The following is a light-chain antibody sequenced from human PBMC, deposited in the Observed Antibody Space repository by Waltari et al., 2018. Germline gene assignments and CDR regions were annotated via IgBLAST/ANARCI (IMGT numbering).Light chain of an antibody. CDR1: SSDVGSYNR. CDR3: SSYTSSSTWV. J-gene: IGLJ1*01. Sequence: QSALTQPPSVSGSPGQSVTISCPGTSSDVGSYNRVSWYQQPPDTAPKLIMYEVSDRPSGVPDRFSGSKSANTAFLTISGLQAEDEADYFCSSYTSSSTWVFGTGTKVTVL. V-gene: IGLV2-18*02. CDR2: EVS.